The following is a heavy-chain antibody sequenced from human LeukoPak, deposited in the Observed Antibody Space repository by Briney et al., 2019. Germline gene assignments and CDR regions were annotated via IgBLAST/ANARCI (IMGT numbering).Heavy chain of an antibody. CDR2: IYYSGST. D-gene: IGHD5-12*01. V-gene: IGHV4-59*01. CDR1: RGFISSYY. J-gene: IGHJ4*02. Sequence: SETLSLTCTVSRGFISSYYWSWIRQPPGKGLAWIGYIYYSGSTNYNPSLKSRVTISVDTSKNQFSLKLSSVTAADAAVYYCARAMGYDQYYFDYWGQGTLVTVSS. CDR3: ARAMGYDQYYFDY.